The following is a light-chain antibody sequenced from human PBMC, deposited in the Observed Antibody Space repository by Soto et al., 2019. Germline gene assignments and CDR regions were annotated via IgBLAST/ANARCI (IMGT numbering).Light chain of an antibody. CDR3: ETWDSNTHI. CDR2: LEGSGSY. Sequence: QSVLTQSSSASASLGSSVKLTCTLSSGHSSYIIAWHQQQPGKAPRYLMKLEGSGSYNKGSGVPDRFSGSSSGADRYLTISHLQSEAEDDYYCETWDSNTHIFGGGTKLTVL. J-gene: IGLJ2*01. V-gene: IGLV4-60*03. CDR1: SGHSSYI.